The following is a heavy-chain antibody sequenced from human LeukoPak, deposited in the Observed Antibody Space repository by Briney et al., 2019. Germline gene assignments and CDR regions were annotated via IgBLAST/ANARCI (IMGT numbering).Heavy chain of an antibody. CDR3: ATTWGVAFDI. Sequence: GGSLRLSCAASGFTVSSNYMSWVRQALGKGLEWISVIYGGGSTYYADSVKGRFTISRDNSKNTLYLQVNSLRAEDTAVYYCATTWGVAFDIWGQGTLVTVSS. CDR1: GFTVSSNY. V-gene: IGHV3-53*01. CDR2: IYGGGST. D-gene: IGHD3-16*01. J-gene: IGHJ3*02.